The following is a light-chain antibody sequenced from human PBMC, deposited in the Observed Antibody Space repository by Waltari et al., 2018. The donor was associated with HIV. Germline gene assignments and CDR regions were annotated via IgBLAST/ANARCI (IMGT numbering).Light chain of an antibody. CDR3: MQGLQVPYT. V-gene: IGKV2-28*01. CDR1: QSLLHLNGYNY. Sequence: DIVMTQSPLSLPVTPGEPASISCRSSQSLLHLNGYNYFDWYMQKPGQSPQLLIYLGSNRASGVPDRFSGSGSGRDFTLKISRVEAEDVGVYYCMQGLQVPYTFGQGTRLEIK. J-gene: IGKJ2*01. CDR2: LGS.